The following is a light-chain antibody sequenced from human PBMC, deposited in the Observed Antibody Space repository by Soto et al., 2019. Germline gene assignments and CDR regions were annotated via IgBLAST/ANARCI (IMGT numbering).Light chain of an antibody. CDR2: GPS. CDR1: QRVSST. V-gene: IGKV3-15*01. CDR3: QQYNNWPQT. Sequence: EIGMTKSQATLPVSPGERATLSARASQRVSSTLAWYQQKPGQAPSPLIYGPSTRAPGIPARFSGSGSGTEFTLTISSLQSEDFAVYYCQQYNNWPQTFGQGTKVEIK. J-gene: IGKJ1*01.